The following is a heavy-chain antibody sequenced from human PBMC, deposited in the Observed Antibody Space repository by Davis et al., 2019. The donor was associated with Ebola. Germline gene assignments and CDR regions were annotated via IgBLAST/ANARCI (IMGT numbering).Heavy chain of an antibody. D-gene: IGHD4-17*01. V-gene: IGHV4-59*08. CDR2: IYYSGST. CDR3: ASLYGDLYYFDY. CDR1: GGSISSYY. J-gene: IGHJ4*02. Sequence: PSETLSLTCTVSGGSISSYYWSWIRQPPGKGLEWIGYIYYSGSTNYNPSLKSRVTISVDTSKNQFSLKLSSVTAADTAVYYCASLYGDLYYFDYWGQGTLVTVSS.